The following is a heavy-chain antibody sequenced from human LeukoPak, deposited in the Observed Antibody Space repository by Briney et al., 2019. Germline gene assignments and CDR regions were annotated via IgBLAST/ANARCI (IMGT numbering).Heavy chain of an antibody. CDR2: IYTSGST. CDR1: GGSISSYY. Sequence: SETLSLTCTVSGGSISSYYWSWIRQPAGKGLEWIGRIYTSGSTNHNPSLTSRVTMSVDTSKNQFSLKLSSVTAADTAVYYCARAQLRKAMSFDCWGQGTLVTVSS. V-gene: IGHV4-4*07. J-gene: IGHJ4*02. CDR3: ARAQLRKAMSFDC. D-gene: IGHD1-1*01.